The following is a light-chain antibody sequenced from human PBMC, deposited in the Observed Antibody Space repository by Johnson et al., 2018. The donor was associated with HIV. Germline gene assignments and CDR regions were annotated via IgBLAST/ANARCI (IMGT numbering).Light chain of an antibody. CDR3: GTWDSSLSAVC. V-gene: IGLV1-51*01. CDR2: DNN. Sequence: QSVLTQPPSVSAAPGQKVTISCSGSSSNIGNNYVSWYQQLPGTAPKLLIYDNNKRPSGIPDRFSGSKSGTSATLGITGLQTGDEADYYCGTWDSSLSAVCFGTGTKVTVL. CDR1: SSNIGNNY. J-gene: IGLJ1*01.